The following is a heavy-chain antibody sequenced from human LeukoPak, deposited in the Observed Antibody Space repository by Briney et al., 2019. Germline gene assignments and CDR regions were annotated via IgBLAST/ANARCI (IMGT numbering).Heavy chain of an antibody. Sequence: ASVKVFCKASGYTFTSYGISWVRQAPGQGLEWMGWISAYNGNTNYAQKLQGRVTMTTDTSTSTAYMGLRSLRSDDTAVYYCAREPQDPYYDYVWGSYREHYYYYGMDVWGQGTTVTVSS. CDR3: AREPQDPYYDYVWGSYREHYYYYGMDV. D-gene: IGHD3-16*02. CDR1: GYTFTSYG. V-gene: IGHV1-18*01. J-gene: IGHJ6*02. CDR2: ISAYNGNT.